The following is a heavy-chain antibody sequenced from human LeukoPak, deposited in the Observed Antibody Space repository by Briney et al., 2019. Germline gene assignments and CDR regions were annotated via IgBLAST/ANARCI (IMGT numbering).Heavy chain of an antibody. V-gene: IGHV3-48*03. CDR1: GFTFSSYE. J-gene: IGHJ4*02. CDR2: ISSTGGTI. CDR3: AADYNILTGYFSDLGY. D-gene: IGHD3-9*01. Sequence: PGGSLRLSCAASGFTFSSYEMNWVRQAPGKGLEWVSYISSTGGTIYYADSVMGRFTISRDNAKNSLYLQMNSLRAEDTAIYHCAADYNILTGYFSDLGYWGQGTLVTVSS.